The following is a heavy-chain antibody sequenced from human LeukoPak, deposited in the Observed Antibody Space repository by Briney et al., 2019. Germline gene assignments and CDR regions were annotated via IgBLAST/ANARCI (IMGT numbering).Heavy chain of an antibody. CDR3: ARGRNSGFDY. J-gene: IGHJ4*02. CDR2: TYYRSKWNN. V-gene: IGHV6-1*01. D-gene: IGHD2/OR15-2a*01. Sequence: SQTLSLTCAISGDSVSGNGAVAWNWLRQSPSRGLEWLGRTYYRSKWNNDHAVSVKSRITINPDTSKNQFSLHLNSVTPEDTAVYYCARGRNSGFDYWGQGTLVTVSS. CDR1: GDSVSGNGAVA.